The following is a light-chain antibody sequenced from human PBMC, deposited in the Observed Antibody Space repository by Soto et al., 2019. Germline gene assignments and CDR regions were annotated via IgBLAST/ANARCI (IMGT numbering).Light chain of an antibody. Sequence: QSALTQPASVSGSPGQSITISCTGTSSDVGGYNYVSWYQQHPGKAPKFMIYEVSNRPSGVSNRFSGSKSGNTASLTISGLQADDEADYYCSSYTSSSTLVVFGGGTKLTVL. J-gene: IGLJ2*01. CDR3: SSYTSSSTLVV. CDR2: EVS. V-gene: IGLV2-14*01. CDR1: SSDVGGYNY.